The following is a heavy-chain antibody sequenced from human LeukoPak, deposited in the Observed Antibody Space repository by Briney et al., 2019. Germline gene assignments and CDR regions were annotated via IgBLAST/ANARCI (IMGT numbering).Heavy chain of an antibody. D-gene: IGHD2-2*01. Sequence: GGSLRLSCAASGFTFSDYAMNWVRQASREGLEWVSSIWRCRGYISYADSVKCRFTGSRDNAKDSLFLQRRSLRDQDTAVYYGARCPALYCTSSSCLDGVDWGQGTLVSVSS. V-gene: IGHV3-21*01. CDR2: IWRCRGYI. CDR1: GFTFSDYA. J-gene: IGHJ4*02. CDR3: ARCPALYCTSSSCLDGVD.